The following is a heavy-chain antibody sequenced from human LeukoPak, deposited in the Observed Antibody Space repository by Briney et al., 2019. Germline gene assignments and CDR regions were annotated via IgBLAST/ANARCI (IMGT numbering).Heavy chain of an antibody. Sequence: GGSLRLSCAASGFTFSRSWMHWVRQAPGKGLEWVANIKQDASEKYYVDSVKGRFTISRDNAKNSLYLQMNSLRAEDTALYYCARDRGSYWYFDYWGQGTLVTVSS. CDR3: ARDRGSYWYFDY. CDR1: GFTFSRSW. CDR2: IKQDASEK. J-gene: IGHJ4*02. V-gene: IGHV3-7*01. D-gene: IGHD3-10*01.